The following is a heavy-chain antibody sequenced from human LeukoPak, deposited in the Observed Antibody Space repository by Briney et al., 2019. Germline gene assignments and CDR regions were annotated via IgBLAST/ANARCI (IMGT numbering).Heavy chain of an antibody. CDR2: ISGSGGST. D-gene: IGHD6-13*01. CDR3: AKDYEGAAAGFYDY. V-gene: IGHV3-23*01. J-gene: IGHJ4*02. CDR1: GFTFSSYG. Sequence: PGGTLRLSCAASGFTFSSYGMSWVRQAPGKGLEWVSAISGSGGSTYYADSVKGRFTISRDNSKNTLYLQMNSLRAEDTAVYYCAKDYEGAAAGFYDYWGQGTLVTVSS.